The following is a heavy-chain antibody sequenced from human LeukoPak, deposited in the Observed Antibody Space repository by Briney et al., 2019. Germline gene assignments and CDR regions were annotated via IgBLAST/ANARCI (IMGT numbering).Heavy chain of an antibody. J-gene: IGHJ5*01. Sequence: SETLSLTCTVFGGSISTYYWTWIRQPPGQGLEWIGYNHYTGSTNHNPSLKSRVTMSVDTSKNQFSLKLSSVTAADTAAYYCARGRSGGDWFDSWGQGTLVTVSS. CDR1: GGSISTYY. V-gene: IGHV4-59*01. CDR3: ARGRSGGDWFDS. D-gene: IGHD3-10*01. CDR2: NHYTGST.